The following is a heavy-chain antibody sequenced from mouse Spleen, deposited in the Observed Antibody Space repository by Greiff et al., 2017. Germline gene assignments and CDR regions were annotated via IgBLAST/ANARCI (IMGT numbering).Heavy chain of an antibody. V-gene: IGHV5-9*04. Sequence: EVKVVESGGGLVKRGGSLKLSCEASGFTFSSYAMSWVRQTPEKRLEWVATISSGGGNTYYPDSVKGRFTISRDNAKNTLYLQMSSLKSEDTAMYYCARHEGYGLGFDYWGQGTTLTVSS. J-gene: IGHJ2*01. CDR1: GFTFSSYA. D-gene: IGHD2-3*01. CDR3: ARHEGYGLGFDY. CDR2: ISSGGGNT.